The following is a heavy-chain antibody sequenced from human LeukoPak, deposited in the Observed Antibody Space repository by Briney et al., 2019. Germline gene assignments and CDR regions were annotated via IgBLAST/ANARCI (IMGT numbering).Heavy chain of an antibody. CDR1: GFTFSSYA. CDR2: ISASGGTT. V-gene: IGHV3-23*01. D-gene: IGHD3-10*01. J-gene: IGHJ6*04. Sequence: GGSLRLSCAASGFTFSSYAMSWVRQAPGKGLEWLSAISASGGTTYYADSVKGRFTISRDNSKNTLYLQMNSLRAEDTAVYYCAKDLIGSGSFLDVWGKGTTVTVSS. CDR3: AKDLIGSGSFLDV.